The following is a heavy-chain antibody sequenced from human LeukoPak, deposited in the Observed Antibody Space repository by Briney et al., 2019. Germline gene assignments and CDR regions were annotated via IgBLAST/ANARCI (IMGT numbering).Heavy chain of an antibody. V-gene: IGHV4-59*01. CDR2: IYDSGST. J-gene: IGHJ6*03. CDR1: GVSISGFH. D-gene: IGHD2-2*01. CDR3: ARDLSYCSSTSCYGYMDV. Sequence: SETLSLTCTVSGVSISGFHWSWIRQPPGKRLEWFGYIYDSGSTNYNPSLKSRVTISVDTSKKQLSLKMSSVTAADTAVYYCARDLSYCSSTSCYGYMDVWGKGTTVTVSS.